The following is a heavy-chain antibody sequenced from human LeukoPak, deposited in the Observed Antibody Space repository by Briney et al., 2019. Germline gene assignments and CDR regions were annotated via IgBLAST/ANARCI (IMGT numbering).Heavy chain of an antibody. Sequence: AASVKVSCKASGYTFTSYGISWVRQAPGQGLEWMGWISVYNGNTNYAQNLQGRVTMTTDTSTSTAYMELRSLRSDDTAVYYCARDNYGDPRDYWGQGTLVTVSS. CDR2: ISVYNGNT. J-gene: IGHJ4*02. D-gene: IGHD4-17*01. V-gene: IGHV1-18*01. CDR1: GYTFTSYG. CDR3: ARDNYGDPRDY.